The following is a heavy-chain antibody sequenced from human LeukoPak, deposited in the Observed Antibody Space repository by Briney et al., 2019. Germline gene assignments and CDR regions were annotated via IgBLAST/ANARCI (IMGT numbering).Heavy chain of an antibody. D-gene: IGHD2-2*01. V-gene: IGHV5-51*01. Sequence: GESLKISCKGSGYSFTSYWIGWVRQIPGKGLEWMGIIYPGDSDTSYRPSFQGQVTISADKSISTAYLQWSSLKDSGTAMYYCARIPTPAAMVDYWGQGTLVTVSS. CDR3: ARIPTPAAMVDY. J-gene: IGHJ4*02. CDR2: IYPGDSDT. CDR1: GYSFTSYW.